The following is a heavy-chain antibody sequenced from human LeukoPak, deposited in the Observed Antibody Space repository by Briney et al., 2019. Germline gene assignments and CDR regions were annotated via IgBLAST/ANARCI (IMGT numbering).Heavy chain of an antibody. J-gene: IGHJ4*02. V-gene: IGHV3-74*01. CDR1: GFTFSSYW. CDR2: INSDGSST. CDR3: ASGYYDSSGYYVDYYFDY. Sequence: QPGGSLGLSCAASGFTFSSYWMHWVRQAPGKGLVWVSRINSDGSSTSYADSVKGRFTISRDNAKNTLYLQMNSLRAEDTAVYYCASGYYDSSGYYVDYYFDYWGQGTLVTVSS. D-gene: IGHD3-22*01.